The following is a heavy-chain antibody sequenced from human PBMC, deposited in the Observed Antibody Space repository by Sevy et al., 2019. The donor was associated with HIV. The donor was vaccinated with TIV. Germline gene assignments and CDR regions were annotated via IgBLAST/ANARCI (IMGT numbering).Heavy chain of an antibody. Sequence: GRSLRLSCAASGFTFSSNWMSWVRQAPGKGLEWVANIKHDGSGIYYVDSVKGRFTISRDNAKNSLYLQMSSLRAEDTDVYYCSRERGISFIVGGTTGAFDIWGQGTMVTVSS. D-gene: IGHD1-26*01. CDR2: IKHDGSGI. CDR1: GFTFSSNW. J-gene: IGHJ3*02. CDR3: SRERGISFIVGGTTGAFDI. V-gene: IGHV3-7*01.